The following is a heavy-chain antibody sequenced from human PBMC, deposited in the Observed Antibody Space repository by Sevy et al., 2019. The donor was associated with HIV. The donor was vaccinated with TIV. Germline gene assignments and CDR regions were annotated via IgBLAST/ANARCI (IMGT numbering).Heavy chain of an antibody. J-gene: IGHJ5*02. V-gene: IGHV1-18*01. D-gene: IGHD2-15*01. CDR2: LSAYHGNT. Sequence: ASVKVSCKASGYTFTSYGISWVRQAPGQGLEWMGWLSAYHGNTNYAQKLQGRVTMTTDTSTSTAYMELRSLRSDDTAVYYCARENKLRYCSGGSCYSYNWFDPWGQGTLVTVSS. CDR1: GYTFTSYG. CDR3: ARENKLRYCSGGSCYSYNWFDP.